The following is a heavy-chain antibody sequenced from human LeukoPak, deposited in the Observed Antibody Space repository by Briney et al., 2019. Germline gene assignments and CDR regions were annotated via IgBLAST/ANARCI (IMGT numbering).Heavy chain of an antibody. CDR3: ARDDSSGYAPCDY. CDR1: GYTFTGYY. J-gene: IGHJ4*02. CDR2: INPNSGGT. V-gene: IGHV1-2*02. Sequence: EASVKVSFKASGYTFTGYYMHWVRQAPGQGLEWMGWINPNSGGTNYAQKFQGRVTMTRDTSISTAYMELSRLRSDDTAVYYCARDDSSGYAPCDYWGQGTLVTVSS. D-gene: IGHD3-22*01.